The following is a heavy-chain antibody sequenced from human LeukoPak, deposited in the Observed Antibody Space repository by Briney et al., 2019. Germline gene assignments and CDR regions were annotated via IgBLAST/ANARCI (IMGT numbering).Heavy chain of an antibody. CDR1: GFTFSRFA. J-gene: IGHJ3*02. CDR2: ISGGNT. CDR3: AKIFSCYWDTSLRGAFDI. Sequence: GGSLRLSCAASGFTFSRFAMSWVRQAPGKGLEWVSGISGGNTYYANSVKGRFTISRDNSKNTLYVQMNSLRAEDTAVYYCAKIFSCYWDTSLRGAFDIWGQGTMVTVSS. V-gene: IGHV3-23*01. D-gene: IGHD3-22*01.